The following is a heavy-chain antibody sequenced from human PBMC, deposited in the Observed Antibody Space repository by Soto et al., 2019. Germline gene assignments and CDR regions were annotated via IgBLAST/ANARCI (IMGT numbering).Heavy chain of an antibody. V-gene: IGHV4-31*02. J-gene: IGHJ6*02. CDR1: DGSISSGAYS. CDR2: VTHIANI. Sequence: QVLLQESGPGLVKSSETLSLSCSAADGSISSGAYSWTWIRQRPGKGLEWIGSVTHIANIHYNPSLRSRVTFSFDASKTDFFSLKMTDVNVADTAVYYCARDRDGNRYFAPSGVDVWGQGTTVTVSS. CDR3: ARDRDGNRYFAPSGVDV. D-gene: IGHD3-16*02.